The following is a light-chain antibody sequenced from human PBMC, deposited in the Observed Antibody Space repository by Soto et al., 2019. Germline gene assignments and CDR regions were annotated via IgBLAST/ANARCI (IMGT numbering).Light chain of an antibody. CDR3: LQYGNSPRYS. CDR1: QSVSSKY. Sequence: EIVLTQSPGTLSLSLGERATLSCRASQSVSSKYLAWYQQKPGQAPRLLIYATSSRATGIPDRFSGSGSGTDFHLTISRLEPEDFAVYYCLQYGNSPRYSFGQGTKLEIK. CDR2: ATS. J-gene: IGKJ2*03. V-gene: IGKV3-20*01.